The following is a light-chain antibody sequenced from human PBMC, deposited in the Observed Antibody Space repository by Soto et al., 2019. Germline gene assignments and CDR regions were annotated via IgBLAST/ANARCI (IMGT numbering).Light chain of an antibody. CDR1: QSVDSN. Sequence: EMVLTQSPATLSVSPGERATLSCRASQSVDSNLAWYQQKPGQSPRLIIYDVSTRVTGIPARFSGGGSGTEFTLTISSLQSEDVAVYYCQHHNNWPPYTFGQGTKLEIK. V-gene: IGKV3-15*01. CDR2: DVS. J-gene: IGKJ2*01. CDR3: QHHNNWPPYT.